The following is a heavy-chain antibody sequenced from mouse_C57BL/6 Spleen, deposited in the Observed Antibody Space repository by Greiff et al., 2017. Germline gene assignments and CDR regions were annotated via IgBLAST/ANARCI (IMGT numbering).Heavy chain of an antibody. CDR1: GFTFSDYY. Sequence: EVQGVASGGGLVQPGGSLKLSCAASGFTFSDYYMYWVRQTPEKRLEWVAYISNGGGCTSSPDTVKGRFTISRDNAKNTLYLQMSRLKSEDTAMYYCARHAHYYGSSPYYAMDYWGQGTSVTVSS. D-gene: IGHD1-1*01. CDR3: ARHAHYYGSSPYYAMDY. CDR2: ISNGGGCT. V-gene: IGHV5-12*01. J-gene: IGHJ4*01.